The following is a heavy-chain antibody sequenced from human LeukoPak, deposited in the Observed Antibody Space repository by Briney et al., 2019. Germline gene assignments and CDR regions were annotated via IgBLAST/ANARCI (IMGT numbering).Heavy chain of an antibody. Sequence: SETLSLTCTVSGGSISSYYWSWIRQPPGKGLEWIGYIYTSGSTNYNPSLKSRVTISVDTSKNQFSLKLSSVTAADTAVYYCARRDWYFDLWGRGTLATVSS. CDR1: GGSISSYY. V-gene: IGHV4-4*09. CDR2: IYTSGST. CDR3: ARRDWYFDL. J-gene: IGHJ2*01.